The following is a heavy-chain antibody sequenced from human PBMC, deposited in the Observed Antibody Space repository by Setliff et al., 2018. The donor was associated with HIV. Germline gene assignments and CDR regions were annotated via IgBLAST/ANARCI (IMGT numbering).Heavy chain of an antibody. CDR3: AREGVATPDEEGYYFDQ. J-gene: IGHJ4*02. CDR2: ISGYNGKT. V-gene: IGHV1-18*01. CDR1: GYPFSNYG. Sequence: ASVKVSCKASGYPFSNYGTSWVRQAPGLGLEWMGWISGYNGKTDFAQKFQDRVIVTTDTSTNTVYMEVMRLTSDDTAVYFCAREGVATPDEEGYYFDQWGQGTLVTVSS.